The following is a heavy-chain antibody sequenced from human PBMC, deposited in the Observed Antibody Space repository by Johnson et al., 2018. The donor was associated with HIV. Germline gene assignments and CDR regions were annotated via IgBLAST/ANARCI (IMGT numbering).Heavy chain of an antibody. CDR3: ATEARGVHGTLRFLEWSDGFDI. CDR1: GFTFSSYG. Sequence: QMQLVESGGGVVQPGGSLRLSCAASGFTFSSYGMHWVRQAPGKGLEWVALMSFDGSNKYYADSVKGRFTISRDNSKNTLYLQMNSLRTEDTAVYYCATEARGVHGTLRFLEWSDGFDIWGQGTMVTVSS. CDR2: MSFDGSNK. D-gene: IGHD3-3*01. V-gene: IGHV3-30*19. J-gene: IGHJ3*02.